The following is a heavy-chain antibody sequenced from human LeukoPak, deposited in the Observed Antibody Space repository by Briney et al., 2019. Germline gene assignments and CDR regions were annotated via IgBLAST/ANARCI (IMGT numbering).Heavy chain of an antibody. CDR2: IRYDGGNK. CDR3: ARSISAMVRGAPYY. D-gene: IGHD3-10*01. J-gene: IGHJ4*02. Sequence: GGSLRLSRAASGFTFSNYGMHWVRQAPGKGLEWVAFIRYDGGNKYYADSVKGRFTISRDTSKNTLYLQMNGLRAEDTAVYYCARSISAMVRGAPYYWGQGTLVTVSS. CDR1: GFTFSNYG. V-gene: IGHV3-30*02.